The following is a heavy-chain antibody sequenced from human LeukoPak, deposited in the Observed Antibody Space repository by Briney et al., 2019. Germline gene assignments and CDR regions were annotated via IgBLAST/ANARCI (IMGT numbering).Heavy chain of an antibody. D-gene: IGHD2-2*01. CDR2: IIPIFGTA. CDR1: GGTFGSYA. J-gene: IGHJ4*02. Sequence: SVKVSCKASGGTFGSYAISWVRQAPGQGLEWMGGIIPIFGTANYAQKFQGRVTITADESTSTAYMELSSLRSEDTAVYYCAREGEYCSSTSCYPYWGQGTLVTVSS. CDR3: AREGEYCSSTSCYPY. V-gene: IGHV1-69*13.